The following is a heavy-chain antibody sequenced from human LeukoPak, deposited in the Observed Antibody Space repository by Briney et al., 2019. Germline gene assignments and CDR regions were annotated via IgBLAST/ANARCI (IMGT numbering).Heavy chain of an antibody. Sequence: VGSLRLSCAASGFIVNSNHMSWVRQAPGKGLEWVSIIYSGGSTYYADSVKGRFTISRDNSKNTVYLQMNSLRAEDTAVYYCAKYSGSYLFDYWGQGTLVTVSS. CDR2: IYSGGST. CDR3: AKYSGSYLFDY. CDR1: GFIVNSNH. D-gene: IGHD1-26*01. V-gene: IGHV3-53*01. J-gene: IGHJ4*02.